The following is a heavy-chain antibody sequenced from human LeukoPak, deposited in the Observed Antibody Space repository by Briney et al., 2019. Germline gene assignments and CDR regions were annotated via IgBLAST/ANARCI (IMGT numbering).Heavy chain of an antibody. CDR3: ARAEKYDYVWGSYRHNWFDP. CDR2: TYYRSKWYN. CDR1: GDSVSSNSAA. D-gene: IGHD3-16*02. Sequence: SQTLSLTCAISGDSVSSNSAAWNWIRQSPSRGLEWLGRTYYRSKWYNDYAVSVKSRITINPDTSKNQFSLQLNSVTPEDTAVYYCARAEKYDYVWGSYRHNWFDPWGQGTLVTVSS. V-gene: IGHV6-1*01. J-gene: IGHJ5*02.